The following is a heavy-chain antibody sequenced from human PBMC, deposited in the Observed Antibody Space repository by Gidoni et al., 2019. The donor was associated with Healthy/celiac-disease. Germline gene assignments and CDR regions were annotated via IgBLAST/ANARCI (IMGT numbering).Heavy chain of an antibody. CDR3: AKWSPENYGDYGETTSNWYFDL. J-gene: IGHJ2*01. Sequence: EVQLSESGGGLVQLGGSLRLSCAASGCTFRGCALTWVRQAPGKGLRGDSAISGSGSSTSYADPVKGRFTISRDDSKNTLYLRMNSLRAEDTAVYYCAKWSPENYGDYGETTSNWYFDLWGRGTLVTVSS. CDR2: ISGSGSST. V-gene: IGHV3-23*01. D-gene: IGHD4-17*01. CDR1: GCTFRGCA.